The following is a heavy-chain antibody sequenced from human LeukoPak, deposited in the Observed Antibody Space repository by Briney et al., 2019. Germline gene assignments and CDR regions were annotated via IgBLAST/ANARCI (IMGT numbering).Heavy chain of an antibody. CDR1: GYTFTSYG. CDR2: ISAYNGNT. Sequence: ASLKGSCKASGYTFTSYGISWVRQAPGQGLEWMGWISAYNGNTNYAQKLQGRVTMTTDTSTSTAYMELRSLRSDDTAVYYCARDLSDYYDSSGLIDDYWGQGTLVTVSS. D-gene: IGHD3-22*01. CDR3: ARDLSDYYDSSGLIDDY. J-gene: IGHJ4*02. V-gene: IGHV1-18*01.